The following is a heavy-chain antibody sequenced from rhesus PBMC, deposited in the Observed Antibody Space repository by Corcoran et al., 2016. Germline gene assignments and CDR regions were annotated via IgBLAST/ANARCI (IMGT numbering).Heavy chain of an antibody. CDR3: ARAGYSGYRVDY. CDR1: GASLSSYW. J-gene: IGHJ4*01. V-gene: IGHV4-80*01. CDR2: INGNRGSP. D-gene: IGHD5-30*01. Sequence: QVQLQESGPGLVQPSETLSLTCAVSGASLSSYWWSWIRQPPGKGLEWIGEINGNRGSPYYNPSFKSRVTISKDASKNQFSLKLSSVTAADTAVYYWARAGYSGYRVDYWGQGVLVTVSS.